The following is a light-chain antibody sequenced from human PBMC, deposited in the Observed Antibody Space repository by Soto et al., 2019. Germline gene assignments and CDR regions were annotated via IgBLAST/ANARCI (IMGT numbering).Light chain of an antibody. CDR1: QRVSSY. CDR2: DAS. V-gene: IGKV3-11*01. J-gene: IGKJ4*01. Sequence: EIVLTQSPATLSLSPGERATLSCRASQRVSSYLAWYQQKPGQAPRLLIYDASNRATGIPARFSGSGSGTDFPLTISSLAPEDFAVYYCQHRSNWPPTFGGGTKVEIK. CDR3: QHRSNWPPT.